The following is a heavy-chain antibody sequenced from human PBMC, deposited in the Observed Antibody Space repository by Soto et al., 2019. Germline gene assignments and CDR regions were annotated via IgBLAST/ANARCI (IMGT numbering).Heavy chain of an antibody. D-gene: IGHD6-6*01. CDR3: ARSMAARRTVEY. CDR2: VNPNSGGT. Sequence: ASVNVSCKASGYTFTAYYMHWVRQAPGQGLEWMGWVNPNSGGTNYAQKFQGRVTMTRDTSITTAYMELSRLRSDDTAVYYCARSMAARRTVEYWGNGKMVTV. V-gene: IGHV1-2*02. CDR1: GYTFTAYY. J-gene: IGHJ3*01.